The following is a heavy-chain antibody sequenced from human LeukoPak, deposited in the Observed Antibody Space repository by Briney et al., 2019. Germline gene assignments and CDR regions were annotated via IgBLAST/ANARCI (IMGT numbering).Heavy chain of an antibody. CDR2: ISAYNGKT. J-gene: IGHJ4*02. CDR3: ARDEKYSRSGHYLDY. Sequence: ASVKVSCKASRYTFTSYGISWVRQAPGQGLEWLGWISAYNGKTNSAPKLQARVTMTTATSTSTAKMELRSLISDDTAVYCCARDEKYSRSGHYLDYWGQGTLATVSS. V-gene: IGHV1-18*01. CDR1: RYTFTSYG. D-gene: IGHD6-13*01.